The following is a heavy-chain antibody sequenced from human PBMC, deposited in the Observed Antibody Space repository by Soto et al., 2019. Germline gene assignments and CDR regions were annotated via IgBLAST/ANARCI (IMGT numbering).Heavy chain of an antibody. V-gene: IGHV1-69*01. CDR1: GGTFNTIA. CDR3: ARPYDSSDYYGGGMDV. D-gene: IGHD3-22*01. J-gene: IGHJ6*02. CDR2: IIPILGTA. Sequence: QVQLVQSGAEVKKPGSSVKVSCKASGGTFNTIAITWVRQAPGQGLGGMGGIIPILGTANYAQKFRGRVTITADESTSTGYMDLSSLRSEDTAVYYCARPYDSSDYYGGGMDVWGQGTTVTVSS.